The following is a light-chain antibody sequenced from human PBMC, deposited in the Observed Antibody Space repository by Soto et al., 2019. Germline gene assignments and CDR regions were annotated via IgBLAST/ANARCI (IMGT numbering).Light chain of an antibody. CDR1: QSVSSY. V-gene: IGKV3-11*01. CDR3: QQRIDWPLT. Sequence: EIVLTQSPATLSLSPGERATLSCRARQSVSSYLAWYQQKPGQAPRLLIYDASNRATGIPARFSGSGSGTDFTLTISSLEPEDFAVYYCQQRIDWPLTFGPGTKVDIK. J-gene: IGKJ3*01. CDR2: DAS.